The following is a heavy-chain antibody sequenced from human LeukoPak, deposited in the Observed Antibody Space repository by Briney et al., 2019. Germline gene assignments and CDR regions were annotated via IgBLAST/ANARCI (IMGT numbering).Heavy chain of an antibody. Sequence: SVKVSCKASGGTFSSYAISWVRQAPGQGLEWMGGIIPIFGTANYAQKLQGRVTMTTDTSTSTAYMELRSLRSDDTAVYYCARDWTVGAVAGHAGYMDVWGKGTTVTISS. J-gene: IGHJ6*03. CDR2: IIPIFGTA. D-gene: IGHD6-19*01. CDR1: GGTFSSYA. V-gene: IGHV1-69*05. CDR3: ARDWTVGAVAGHAGYMDV.